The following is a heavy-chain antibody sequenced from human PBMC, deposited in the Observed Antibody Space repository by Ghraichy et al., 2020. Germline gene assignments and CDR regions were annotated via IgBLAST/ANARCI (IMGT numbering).Heavy chain of an antibody. J-gene: IGHJ3*02. CDR1: GFMFRNYD. CDR3: AKDSDPHGAGSRAFDM. Sequence: GGSLRLSCSASGFMFRNYDMTWVRQAPGKGLEWVSQISGSGGSTDYADSVKGRFTISRDNSKNTLYLHMNSLTPDDTAVYFCAKDSDPHGAGSRAFDMCGQGTMVTVSS. V-gene: IGHV3-23*01. CDR2: ISGSGGST. D-gene: IGHD3-10*01.